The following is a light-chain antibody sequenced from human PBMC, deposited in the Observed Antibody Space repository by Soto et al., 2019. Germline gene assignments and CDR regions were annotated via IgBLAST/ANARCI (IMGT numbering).Light chain of an antibody. Sequence: DIVMTQSPLSLPVIPGEPASISCWSSQSLLDSNGNNHLNWYLQKPGQSPQVLFYLGSNRASGLPDRFSGSGSGTDFTLKISRVEAEDFGVYYCMQALQTPLTVGQGTRLEIK. CDR3: MQALQTPLT. CDR2: LGS. V-gene: IGKV2-28*01. CDR1: QSLLDSNGNNH. J-gene: IGKJ5*01.